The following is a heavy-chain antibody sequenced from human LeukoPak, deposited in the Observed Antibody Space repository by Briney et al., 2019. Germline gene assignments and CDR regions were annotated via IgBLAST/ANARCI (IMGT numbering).Heavy chain of an antibody. V-gene: IGHV3-20*04. CDR1: GFAFDERG. Sequence: GGSLRLSCTASGFAFDERGRSWVRQVPGKGLEWVSGINWSGGSTGYADPLRGRFTISRDNAKNSLYLQMDSLRAEDTALYYCARAPITSPFYFDYWGQGTLVTVSS. D-gene: IGHD2-2*01. CDR3: ARAPITSPFYFDY. J-gene: IGHJ4*02. CDR2: INWSGGST.